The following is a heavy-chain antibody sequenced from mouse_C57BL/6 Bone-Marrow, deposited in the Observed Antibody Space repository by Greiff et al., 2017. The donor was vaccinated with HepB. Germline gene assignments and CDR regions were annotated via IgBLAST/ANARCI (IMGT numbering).Heavy chain of an antibody. CDR1: GYTFTSYW. Sequence: QVQLKQPGAELVRPGTSVKLSCKASGYTFTSYWMHWVKQRPGQGLEWIGVIDPSDSYTNYNQKFKGKATLTVDTSSSTAYMQLSSLTSEDSAVYYCARPGSLYYFDYWGQGTTLTVSS. CDR2: IDPSDSYT. D-gene: IGHD1-1*01. V-gene: IGHV1-59*01. J-gene: IGHJ2*01. CDR3: ARPGSLYYFDY.